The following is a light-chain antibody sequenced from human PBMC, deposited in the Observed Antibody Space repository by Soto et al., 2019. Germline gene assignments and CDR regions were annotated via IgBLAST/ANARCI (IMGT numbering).Light chain of an antibody. CDR1: SSDFGGYNY. CDR2: DVS. J-gene: IGLJ3*02. V-gene: IGLV2-11*01. CDR3: CSYAGSSTWV. Sequence: QAALTQPRSVSGSPGQSVTISCTGTSSDFGGYNYVSWYQQHPGKAPKLIIYDVSKWPSGVPDRFSGSKSGYTASLTISGLQAEDEADYYCCSYAGSSTWVFGGGTKLTVL.